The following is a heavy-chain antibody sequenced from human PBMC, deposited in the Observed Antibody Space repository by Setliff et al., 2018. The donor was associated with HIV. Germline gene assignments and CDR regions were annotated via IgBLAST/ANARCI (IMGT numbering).Heavy chain of an antibody. V-gene: IGHV1-18*01. CDR1: GYTFSSDG. D-gene: IGHD1-7*01. Sequence: ASVKVSCKASGYTFSSDGISWVRQAPGQGLEWMGWSNAYNGNTNYIEKLQGRVTMTTDTSTSTAYMELRSLRSDDTAVYYCARDAPGNTESAPGYWGQGTLVTVPQ. J-gene: IGHJ4*02. CDR2: SNAYNGNT. CDR3: ARDAPGNTESAPGY.